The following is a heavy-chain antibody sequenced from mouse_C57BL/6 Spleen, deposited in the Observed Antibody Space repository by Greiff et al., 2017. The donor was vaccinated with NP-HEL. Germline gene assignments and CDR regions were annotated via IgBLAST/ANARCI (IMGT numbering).Heavy chain of an antibody. CDR1: GYTFTSYD. CDR3: ARSVGLRREGYYAMDD. J-gene: IGHJ4*01. D-gene: IGHD2-4*01. CDR2: IYPRDGST. Sequence: QVQLKESGPELVKPGASVKLSCKASGYTFTSYDINWVKQRPGQGLEWIGWIYPRDGSTKYNEKFKGKATLTVDTSSSTAYMELHSLTSEDSAVYFCARSVGLRREGYYAMDDWGQGTSVTVSS. V-gene: IGHV1-85*01.